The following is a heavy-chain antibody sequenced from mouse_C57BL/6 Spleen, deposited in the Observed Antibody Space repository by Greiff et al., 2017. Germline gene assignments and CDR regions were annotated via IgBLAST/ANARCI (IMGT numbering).Heavy chain of an antibody. D-gene: IGHD2-4*01. Sequence: QVQLQQSGAELVKPGASVKISCKASGYAFSSYWMNWVKQRPGKGLEWIGQIYPGDGDTNYNGKFKGKATLTADKSSSTAYMQLSSLTSEDSAVYFCAINPYDYGAWFAYWGQGTLVTVSA. V-gene: IGHV1-80*01. CDR2: IYPGDGDT. J-gene: IGHJ3*01. CDR1: GYAFSSYW. CDR3: AINPYDYGAWFAY.